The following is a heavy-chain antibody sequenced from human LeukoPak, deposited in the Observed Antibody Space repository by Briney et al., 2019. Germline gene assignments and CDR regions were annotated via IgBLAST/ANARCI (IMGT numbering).Heavy chain of an antibody. CDR1: GGSISSSSYY. Sequence: SETLSLTCTVSGGSISSSSYYWGWIRQPPGKGLEWIGSIYYSGSTYYNPSLKSRVTISVDTSKNQFSLKLSSVTAADTAVYYCARTPVVSRAFDIWGQGTMVTVSS. J-gene: IGHJ3*02. CDR2: IYYSGST. V-gene: IGHV4-39*07. CDR3: ARTPVVSRAFDI. D-gene: IGHD3-22*01.